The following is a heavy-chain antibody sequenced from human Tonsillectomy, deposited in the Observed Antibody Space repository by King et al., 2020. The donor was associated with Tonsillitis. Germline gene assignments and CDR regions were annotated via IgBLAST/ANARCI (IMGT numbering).Heavy chain of an antibody. CDR3: ARSSTDAFDI. V-gene: IGHV4-38-2*01. CDR1: GYSISSGYY. CDR2: IYHSGST. J-gene: IGHJ3*02. Sequence: QLQESGPGLVKPSETLSLTCAVSGYSISSGYYWGWIRQPPGKGLEWIGSIYHSGSTYYNPSLKSRVTISVDTSKNQISLKLSSVTAADTAVYYCARSSTDAFDIWGQGTMVTVSS.